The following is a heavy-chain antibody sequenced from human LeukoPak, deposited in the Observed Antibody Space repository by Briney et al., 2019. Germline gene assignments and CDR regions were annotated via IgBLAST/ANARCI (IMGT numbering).Heavy chain of an antibody. D-gene: IGHD3-9*01. V-gene: IGHV1-69*01. CDR3: ARAKGYDIWTGYRGWFET. J-gene: IGHJ5*02. CDR2: IYPIGGTS. CDR1: GDTLSNYA. Sequence: AASVTVTCKASGDTLSNYAFNWMRQAPGQGLEWMGGIYPIGGTSNYAQRLQGRVTITADESTSTAYMELSSLRSEDTAVYNGARAKGYDIWTGYRGWFETCGQRNLVTVSS.